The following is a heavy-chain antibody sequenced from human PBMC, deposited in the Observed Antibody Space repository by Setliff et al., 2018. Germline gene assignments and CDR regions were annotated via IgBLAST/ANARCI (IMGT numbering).Heavy chain of an antibody. D-gene: IGHD3-16*01. CDR3: ARDSVEQRLWNYYYGMDV. Sequence: VASVKVSCKASGGTFSSYAISWVRQAPGQGLEWMGGIIPIFGTANYAQKFQGRVTITADESTSTAYMELSSLRSEDTAVYYCARDSVEQRLWNYYYGMDVWGQGTTVTVSS. CDR2: IIPIFGTA. J-gene: IGHJ6*02. CDR1: GGTFSSYA. V-gene: IGHV1-69*13.